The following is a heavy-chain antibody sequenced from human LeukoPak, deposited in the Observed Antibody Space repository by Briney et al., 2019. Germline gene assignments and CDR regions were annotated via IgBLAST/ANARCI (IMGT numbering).Heavy chain of an antibody. D-gene: IGHD2-2*01. CDR3: ARGVRYCSSTSCYAFDY. CDR2: SYHSGST. Sequence: SETLSLTCAVSGGSISRGGYSWSWIRQPLGKGLEWIGYSYHSGSTYYNPSLKSRVTIAVDRSQNQFSLKLSSVTAADTAVYYCARGVRYCSSTSCYAFDYWGQGTLVTVSS. J-gene: IGHJ4*02. CDR1: GGSISRGGYS. V-gene: IGHV4-30-2*01.